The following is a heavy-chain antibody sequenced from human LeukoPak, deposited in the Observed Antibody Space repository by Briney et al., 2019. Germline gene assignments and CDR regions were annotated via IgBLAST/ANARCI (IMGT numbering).Heavy chain of an antibody. CDR3: ARHRRELTLDY. CDR1: GYSFTSYW. D-gene: IGHD3-10*01. Sequence: GESLKISCKGSGYSFTSYWIAWVRQTPGKGLEWMGLINPGDSDTRYSLSFQGQVTISVDKSISTAYLQWSSLKASDTAMYYCARHRRELTLDYWGQGTLVTVSS. V-gene: IGHV5-51*01. CDR2: INPGDSDT. J-gene: IGHJ4*02.